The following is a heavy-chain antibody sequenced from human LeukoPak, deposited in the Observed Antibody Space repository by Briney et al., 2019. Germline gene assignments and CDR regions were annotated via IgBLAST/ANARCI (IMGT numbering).Heavy chain of an antibody. V-gene: IGHV3-74*01. J-gene: IGHJ4*02. CDR1: GFTFSGYW. CDR2: INGDGSST. D-gene: IGHD3-10*01. CDR3: ARGGSGSYVQPGDY. Sequence: GGSLRLSCAASGFTFSGYWMHWVRQAPGKGLVWVSRINGDGSSTTYADSVKGRFTISRDNAKNTLYLRMNSLRAEDTAVYYCARGGSGSYVQPGDYWGQGTLVTVSS.